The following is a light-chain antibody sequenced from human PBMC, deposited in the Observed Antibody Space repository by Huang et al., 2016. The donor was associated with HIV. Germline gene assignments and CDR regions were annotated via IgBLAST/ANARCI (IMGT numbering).Light chain of an antibody. CDR2: ATS. V-gene: IGKV1-NL1*01. CDR1: QVISKS. Sequence: DIQMTQSPSSLSASVGDRVTIICRASQVISKSLAWYQQKPGKAPKLLLYATSKLESGVPDRCSGSGSGTHYTLTISTLQPEDLATYYCQQYQSVPWTFGQGTKVAI. CDR3: QQYQSVPWT. J-gene: IGKJ1*01.